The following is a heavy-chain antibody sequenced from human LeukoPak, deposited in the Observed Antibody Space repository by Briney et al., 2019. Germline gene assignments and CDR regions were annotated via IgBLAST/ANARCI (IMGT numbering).Heavy chain of an antibody. V-gene: IGHV7-4-1*02. CDR2: INTNTGNP. CDR3: ARGQAARPLSPPDY. Sequence: ASVKVSCKASGYTFTSYAMNWVRQAPGQGLEWMGWINTNTGNPTYAQGFTGRFVFSLDTSVSTAYLQISSLKAEDTAVYYCARGQAARPLSPPDYGGQGTLVTVSS. D-gene: IGHD6-6*01. CDR1: GYTFTSYA. J-gene: IGHJ4*02.